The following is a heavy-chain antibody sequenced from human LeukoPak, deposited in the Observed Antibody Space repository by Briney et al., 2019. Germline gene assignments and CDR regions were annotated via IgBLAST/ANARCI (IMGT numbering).Heavy chain of an antibody. CDR3: ARFTPRLSREKFDY. J-gene: IGHJ4*02. V-gene: IGHV1-18*01. D-gene: IGHD3-3*02. CDR2: ISPYIGNT. CDR1: GYTFTKYD. Sequence: ASVKVSCKASGYTFTKYDIHWVRQAPGQGLEWMGWISPYIGNTYYSQKLQGRVTMTTDTSTTTAYMELRSLRSDDTGVYYCARFTPRLSREKFDYWGQGTLVTVSS.